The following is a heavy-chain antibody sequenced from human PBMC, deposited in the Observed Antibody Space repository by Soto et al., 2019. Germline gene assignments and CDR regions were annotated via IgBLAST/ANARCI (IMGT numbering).Heavy chain of an antibody. D-gene: IGHD6-13*01. CDR2: IYQSGST. Sequence: PSETLSLTCAVSGGAISSSKWWSWVRQPPGKGLEWIGEIYQSGSTNYNPSLESRVRMSVDKSRNQFSLKLTSVSAADTAVYYCARASATIAAAAIFDYWGQGTLVTSPQ. V-gene: IGHV4-4*02. CDR3: ARASATIAAAAIFDY. CDR1: GGAISSSKW. J-gene: IGHJ4*02.